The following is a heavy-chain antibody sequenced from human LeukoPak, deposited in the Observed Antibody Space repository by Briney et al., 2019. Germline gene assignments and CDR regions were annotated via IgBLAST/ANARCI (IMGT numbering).Heavy chain of an antibody. J-gene: IGHJ3*02. CDR1: GGSISSSSYY. Sequence: KTSETLSLTCTVSGGSISSSSYYWGWIRQPPGKGLEWFGSIYYSGSTYYNPSLKSRVTISVDTSKNQFSLKLSSVTAADTAVYYCARHLSYSSSWHYDAFDIWGQGTMVTVSS. CDR2: IYYSGST. CDR3: ARHLSYSSSWHYDAFDI. V-gene: IGHV4-39*01. D-gene: IGHD6-13*01.